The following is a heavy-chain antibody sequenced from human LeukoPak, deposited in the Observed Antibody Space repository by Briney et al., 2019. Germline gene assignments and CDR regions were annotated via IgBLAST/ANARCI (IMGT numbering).Heavy chain of an antibody. J-gene: IGHJ4*02. D-gene: IGHD5-18*01. Sequence: TSETLSLTCAVYGGSFSGYYWSWIRQPPGKGLEWIGEINHSGSTNYNPSLKSRVTISVDTSKNQFSLKPSSVTAADTAVYYCARSYGAFDYWGQGTLVTVSS. CDR3: ARSYGAFDY. V-gene: IGHV4-34*01. CDR1: GGSFSGYY. CDR2: INHSGST.